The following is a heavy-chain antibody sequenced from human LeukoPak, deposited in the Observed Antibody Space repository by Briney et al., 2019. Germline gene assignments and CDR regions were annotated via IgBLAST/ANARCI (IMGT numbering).Heavy chain of an antibody. CDR3: AREGIAAAGIDY. J-gene: IGHJ4*02. CDR1: GFTFTSYD. Sequence: ASVKVSCKASGFTFTSYDINWVRQAPGQGLEWMGWMNPNSGNTGYAQKFQGRVTMTRNTSISTAYMELSSLRSEDTAVYYCAREGIAAAGIDYWGQGTLVTVPS. V-gene: IGHV1-8*01. D-gene: IGHD6-13*01. CDR2: MNPNSGNT.